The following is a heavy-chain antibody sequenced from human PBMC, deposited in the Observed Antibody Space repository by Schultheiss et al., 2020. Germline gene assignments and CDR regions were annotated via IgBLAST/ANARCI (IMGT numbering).Heavy chain of an antibody. CDR1: GGSISSGGYY. V-gene: IGHV3-11*01. J-gene: IGHJ4*02. D-gene: IGHD3-10*01. CDR3: TTGPSSGSAPPTRFDY. CDR2: ISSSGSTI. Sequence: LSLTCTVSGGSISSGGYYWSWIRQHPGKGLEWVSYISSSGSTIYYADSVKGRFTISRDNSKNTLYLQMNSLKTEDTAVYYCTTGPSSGSAPPTRFDYWGQGTLVTVSS.